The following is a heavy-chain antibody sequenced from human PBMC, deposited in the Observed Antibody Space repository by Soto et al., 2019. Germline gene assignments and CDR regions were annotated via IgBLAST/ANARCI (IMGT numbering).Heavy chain of an antibody. V-gene: IGHV3-15*07. J-gene: IGHJ4*02. CDR3: ATGAMGYPGFDY. D-gene: IGHD5-18*01. Sequence: EVQLVESGGGLVKPGESLRLSCAGSGFTFSNAWMNWVRQAPGRGLEWVGRIKSKVNGGTTDYTAPVKGRFTISRDDSRNTVYLQVNSLRIEDTAVYYCATGAMGYPGFDYWGQGTLVTVSS. CDR2: IKSKVNGGTT. CDR1: GFTFSNAW.